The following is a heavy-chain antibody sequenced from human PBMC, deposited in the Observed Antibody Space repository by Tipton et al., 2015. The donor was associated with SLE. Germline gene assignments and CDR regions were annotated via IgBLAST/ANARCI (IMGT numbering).Heavy chain of an antibody. CDR3: ARDRYCSGGTCYEPDY. J-gene: IGHJ4*02. CDR2: ISSDGNYK. D-gene: IGHD2-15*01. Sequence: SLRLSCAASGFTFSRYAMHWVRQAPGKGLEWVAVISSDGNYKYYADSVTGRFTISRDTSENTLYVQMNSLRPEDTAVYYCARDRYCSGGTCYEPDYWGQGTLVTVSS. V-gene: IGHV3-30*04. CDR1: GFTFSRYA.